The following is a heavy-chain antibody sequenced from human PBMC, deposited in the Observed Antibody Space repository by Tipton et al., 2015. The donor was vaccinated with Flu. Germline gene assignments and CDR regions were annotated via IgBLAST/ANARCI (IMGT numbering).Heavy chain of an antibody. CDR3: ARRDFSNYVSDPKSWFDS. CDR2: IHRGGSA. D-gene: IGHD4-11*01. Sequence: TLSLTCTVSGDSISNTYYWGWIRQPLGKGLEWIGNIHRGGSALYNPSLSSRVTISADTSKNQFSPKLTSVTATDTAVYYCARRDFSNYVSDPKSWFDSWGQGTLVTVSS. CDR1: GDSISNTYY. J-gene: IGHJ5*01. V-gene: IGHV4-38-2*02.